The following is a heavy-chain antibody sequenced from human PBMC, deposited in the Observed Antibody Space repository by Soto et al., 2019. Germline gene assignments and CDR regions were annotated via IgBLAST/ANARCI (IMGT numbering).Heavy chain of an antibody. CDR2: ISAYNGNT. CDR3: ARADDILTGYHYYYYGMDV. CDR1: GYTFTSYG. Sequence: ASVKVSCKASGYTFTSYGISWVRQAPGQGLEWMGWISAYNGNTNYAQKLQGRATMTTDTSTSTAYMELRSLRSDDTAVYYCARADDILTGYHYYYYGMDVWGQGTTVTVSS. D-gene: IGHD3-9*01. V-gene: IGHV1-18*01. J-gene: IGHJ6*02.